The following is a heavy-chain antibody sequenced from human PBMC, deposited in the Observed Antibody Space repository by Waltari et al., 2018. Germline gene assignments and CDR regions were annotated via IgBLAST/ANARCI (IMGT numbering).Heavy chain of an antibody. D-gene: IGHD3-22*01. CDR3: AKDRRRDYDSSGY. J-gene: IGHJ4*02. CDR1: GFTFSSYA. CDR2: ISGSGGST. Sequence: EVQLVESGGGLVQPGGSLRLSCAASGFTFSSYAMSWVRQASGKGLEWVSAISGSGGSTYYADSVKGRLTISRDNSKNTLYLEMNSLRAEDTAVYYCAKDRRRDYDSSGYWGQGTLVTVSS. V-gene: IGHV3-23*04.